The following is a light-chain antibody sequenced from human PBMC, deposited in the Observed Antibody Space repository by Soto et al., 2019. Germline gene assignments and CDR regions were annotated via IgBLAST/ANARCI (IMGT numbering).Light chain of an antibody. J-gene: IGKJ1*01. CDR3: QQYGSSGT. CDR1: QSVSSNY. CDR2: GAS. V-gene: IGKV3-20*01. Sequence: EIVLTQSPGTLSLSPGERATLSCRASQSVSSNYLAWYQQKPGQAPRLLIYGASNRAAGIPDRFSGSGSGTDFTLTISRLEPEDFAEYYCQQYGSSGTFGQGTKVDIK.